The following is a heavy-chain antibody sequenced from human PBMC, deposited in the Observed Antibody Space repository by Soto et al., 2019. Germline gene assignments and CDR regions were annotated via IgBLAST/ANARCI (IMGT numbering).Heavy chain of an antibody. CDR1: GFSLSNARMG. CDR3: ARIARSYDFWSGYYTWFDP. J-gene: IGHJ5*02. D-gene: IGHD3-3*01. Sequence: QVTLKESGPVLVKPTETLTLTCTVSGFSLSNARMGVSWIRQPPGKALEWLAHIFSNDEKSYSTSLKSRLTISNDTSKSQVVLTMTNMDPVDTATYYCARIARSYDFWSGYYTWFDPWGQGTLVTVSS. V-gene: IGHV2-26*01. CDR2: IFSNDEK.